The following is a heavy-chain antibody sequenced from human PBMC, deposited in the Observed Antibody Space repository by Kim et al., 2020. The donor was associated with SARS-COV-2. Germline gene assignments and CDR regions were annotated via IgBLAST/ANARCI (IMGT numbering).Heavy chain of an antibody. CDR3: SSGLAAARHY. V-gene: IGHV3-66*01. CDR2: IYSGGST. CDR1: GFTVSSNY. D-gene: IGHD6-13*01. Sequence: GGSLRLSCAASGFTVSSNYMSWVRQAPGKGLEWVSVIYSGGSTYYADSVKGRFPISRDNSQNTLYLQMNSLSPEDTAVYCCSSGLAAARHYAGQVTRFTV. J-gene: IGHJ4*02.